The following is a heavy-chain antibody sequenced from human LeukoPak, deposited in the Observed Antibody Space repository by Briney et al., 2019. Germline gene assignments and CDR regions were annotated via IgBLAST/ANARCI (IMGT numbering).Heavy chain of an antibody. V-gene: IGHV3-66*01. Sequence: QPGGSLRLSCATSEFTVSSNYMTWVRQAPGKGLEWVSIIYTGGSTYYADSVKGRFTISRDNSKNTLYLQMNSLRADDTAVYYCASATKIDYWGQGTLVTVSS. CDR1: EFTVSSNY. CDR3: ASATKIDY. D-gene: IGHD5-12*01. J-gene: IGHJ4*02. CDR2: IYTGGST.